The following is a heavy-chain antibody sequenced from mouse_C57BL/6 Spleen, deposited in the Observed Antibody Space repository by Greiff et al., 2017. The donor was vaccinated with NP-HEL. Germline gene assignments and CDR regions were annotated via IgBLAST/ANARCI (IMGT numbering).Heavy chain of an antibody. CDR1: GYTFTSYW. V-gene: IGHV1-55*01. CDR3: ASDSSGYLAWFAY. CDR2: IYPGSGST. D-gene: IGHD3-2*02. J-gene: IGHJ3*01. Sequence: VQLVESGAELVKPGASVKMSCKASGYTFTSYWITWVKQRPGQGLEWIGDIYPGSGSTNYNEKFKSKATLTVDTSSSTAYMQLSSLTSEDSAVYYCASDSSGYLAWFAYWGQGTLVTVSA.